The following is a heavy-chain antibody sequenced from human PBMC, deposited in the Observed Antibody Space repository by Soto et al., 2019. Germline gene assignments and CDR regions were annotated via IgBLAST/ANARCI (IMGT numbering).Heavy chain of an antibody. CDR2: ISSNGGST. Sequence: PGGSLRLSCAASGFTFSSYAMHWVRQAPGKGLEYVSAISSNGGSTYYANSVKGRFTISRDNSKNTLYLQMGSLRAEDMAVYYCARGLYSRSRTAFAIWGQGTMVTVSS. CDR1: GFTFSSYA. J-gene: IGHJ3*02. CDR3: ARGLYSRSRTAFAI. D-gene: IGHD6-13*01. V-gene: IGHV3-64*01.